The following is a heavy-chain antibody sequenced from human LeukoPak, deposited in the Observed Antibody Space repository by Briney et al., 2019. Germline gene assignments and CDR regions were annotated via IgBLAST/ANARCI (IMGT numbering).Heavy chain of an antibody. J-gene: IGHJ4*02. V-gene: IGHV1-2*02. CDR2: INPNSGGT. D-gene: IGHD3-3*01. CDR3: ARGTPLRFLGWYLDY. Sequence: ASVKVSCKASGYTLTGYYMHWVRQAPGQGLEWMGWINPNSGGTNYAQKFQGRVTMTRDTSISTAYMELSRLRSDDTAVYYCARGTPLRFLGWYLDYWGQGTLVTVSS. CDR1: GYTLTGYY.